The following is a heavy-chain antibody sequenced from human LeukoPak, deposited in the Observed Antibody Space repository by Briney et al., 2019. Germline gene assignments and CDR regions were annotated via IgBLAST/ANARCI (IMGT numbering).Heavy chain of an antibody. CDR2: IYYSGSI. D-gene: IGHD3-10*01. CDR3: ARYYGSGSPTPEAIDY. Sequence: SETLSLTCTVSGGSLSSYYWSWIRQPPGKGLEWIGYIYYSGSINYNPSLKSRVTISVDTSRNQFSMKLNSVTAADTAVYYCARYYGSGSPTPEAIDYWGQGTLVTVSS. CDR1: GGSLSSYY. V-gene: IGHV4-59*12. J-gene: IGHJ4*02.